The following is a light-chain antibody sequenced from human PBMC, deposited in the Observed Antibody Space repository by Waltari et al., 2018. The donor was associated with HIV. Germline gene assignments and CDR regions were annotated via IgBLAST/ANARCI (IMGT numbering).Light chain of an antibody. J-gene: IGLJ2*01. CDR3: CAYAGSTTYVI. Sequence: QSALTQPASVSGSPGQSITISCTGTSSDVGGYNLVSWYQQHPGKAPKLMIYEVSKRSSGVSIRFSGSKSGKTASLTFSVLQAGDEADYDCCAYAGSTTYVIFGGGTKLTVL. V-gene: IGLV2-23*02. CDR2: EVS. CDR1: SSDVGGYNL.